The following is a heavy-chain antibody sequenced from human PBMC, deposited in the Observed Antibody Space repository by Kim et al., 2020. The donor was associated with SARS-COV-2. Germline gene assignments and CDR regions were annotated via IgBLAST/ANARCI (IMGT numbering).Heavy chain of an antibody. Sequence: SETLSLTCTVSGDSLSSDYWSWNRQPAGKGLEWIGRIYTSGRTNYNPSLQSRVTMSVDMSKNQFSLKLSSVTAADTAVYYCASALRHWGQGTLVTVFS. CDR1: GDSLSSDY. D-gene: IGHD3-3*01. V-gene: IGHV4-4*07. J-gene: IGHJ4*02. CDR2: IYTSGRT. CDR3: ASALRH.